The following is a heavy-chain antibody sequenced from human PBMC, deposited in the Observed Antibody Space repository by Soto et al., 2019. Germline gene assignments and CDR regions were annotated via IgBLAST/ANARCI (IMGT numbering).Heavy chain of an antibody. Sequence: GGSLRLSCAASGFTFSNYWIHWVRQVPGEGLVWVSSINTDGSRTWYADSVRGRIAMSRDNARNLVSLQMNSLRAEDTAVYYCGTTFEYWGQGALVTVSS. V-gene: IGHV3-74*01. CDR2: INTDGSRT. CDR3: GTTFEY. CDR1: GFTFSNYW. J-gene: IGHJ4*02. D-gene: IGHD1-26*01.